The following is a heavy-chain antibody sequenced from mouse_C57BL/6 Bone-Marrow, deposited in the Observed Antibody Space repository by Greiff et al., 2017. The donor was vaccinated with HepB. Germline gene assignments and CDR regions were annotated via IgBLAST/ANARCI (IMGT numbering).Heavy chain of an antibody. CDR1: GYTFTDYY. Sequence: EVQLVESGPVLVKPGASVKMSCKASGYTFTDYYMNWVKQSHGKSLEWIGVINPYNGGTSYNQKFKGKATLTVDKSSSTAYMELNSLTSEDSAVYYCARGLRLRRRRGFAYWGQGTLVTVSA. D-gene: IGHD2-2*01. J-gene: IGHJ3*01. CDR3: ARGLRLRRRRGFAY. CDR2: INPYNGGT. V-gene: IGHV1-19*01.